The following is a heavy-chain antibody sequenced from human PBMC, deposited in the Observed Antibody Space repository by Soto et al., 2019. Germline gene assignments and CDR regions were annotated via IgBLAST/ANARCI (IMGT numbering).Heavy chain of an antibody. V-gene: IGHV4-34*01. CDR1: GGSFSGYY. D-gene: IGHD4-17*01. CDR3: ARDLPLRPYGDSYVDYFDY. J-gene: IGHJ4*02. Sequence: KTSETLSLTCAAYGGSFSGYYWSWIRQPPGKGLEWIGEINHSGSTNYNPSLKSRVTISVDTSKNQFSLKLSSVTAADTAVYYCARDLPLRPYGDSYVDYFDYWGQGTLVTVSS. CDR2: INHSGST.